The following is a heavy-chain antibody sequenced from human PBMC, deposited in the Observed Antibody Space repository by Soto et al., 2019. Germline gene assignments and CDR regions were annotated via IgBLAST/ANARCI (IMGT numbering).Heavy chain of an antibody. D-gene: IGHD5-18*01. CDR2: IYYSGST. CDR1: GGSISNGGYY. V-gene: IGHV4-31*03. J-gene: IGHJ4*02. Sequence: SETLSLTCTVSGGSISNGGYYWSWIRQHPGKGLEWIGYIYYSGSTYYNPSLKSRVTISVDTSKNQFSLKLTSVTAADTAVYYCARTLYSYGPRFDYWGQGTLVTVSS. CDR3: ARTLYSYGPRFDY.